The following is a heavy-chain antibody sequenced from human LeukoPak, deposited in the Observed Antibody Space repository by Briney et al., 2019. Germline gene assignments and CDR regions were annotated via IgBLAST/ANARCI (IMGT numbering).Heavy chain of an antibody. CDR1: GFTFSNAW. D-gene: IGHD2-15*01. J-gene: IGHJ4*02. V-gene: IGHV3-15*01. Sequence: GGSLRPSCAASGFTFSNAWMSWVRQAPGKGLEWVGRIKSKTDGGTTDYAAPVKGRFTISRDDSKNTLYLQMNSLKTEDTAVYYCTTAAPGGTLDYWGQGTLVTVSS. CDR3: TTAAPGGTLDY. CDR2: IKSKTDGGTT.